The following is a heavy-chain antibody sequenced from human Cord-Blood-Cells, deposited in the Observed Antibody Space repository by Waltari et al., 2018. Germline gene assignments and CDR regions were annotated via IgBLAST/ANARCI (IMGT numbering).Heavy chain of an antibody. CDR2: INHSGST. V-gene: IGHV4-34*01. Sequence: QVQLQQWGAGLLKPSETLSLTCAVYGVSFSGYYWSWIRQPPGKGLEWIGEINHSGSTNYNPSLKSRVTISVDTSKNQFSLKLSSVTAADTAVYYCARGDQNAFDIWGQGTMVTVSS. CDR3: ARGDQNAFDI. CDR1: GVSFSGYY. J-gene: IGHJ3*02.